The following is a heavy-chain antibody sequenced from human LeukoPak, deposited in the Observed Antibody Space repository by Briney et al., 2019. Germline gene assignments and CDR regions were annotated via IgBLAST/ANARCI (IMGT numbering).Heavy chain of an antibody. CDR2: ISYDGSNK. V-gene: IGHV3-30-3*01. D-gene: IGHD1-26*01. Sequence: GGSLRLSCAASGFTFSSYAMHWVRQAPGKGLEWVAVISYDGSNKYYADSVKGRFTISRDNSKNTLYLQMSGLRAEDTAVYYCAKDSAVSGSYPDASDVWGQGTMVTVSS. J-gene: IGHJ3*01. CDR1: GFTFSSYA. CDR3: AKDSAVSGSYPDASDV.